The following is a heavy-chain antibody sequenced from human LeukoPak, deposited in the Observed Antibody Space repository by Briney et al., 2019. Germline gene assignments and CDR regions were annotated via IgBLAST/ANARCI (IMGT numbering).Heavy chain of an antibody. V-gene: IGHV3-23*01. CDR2: ISGSGGST. J-gene: IGHJ4*02. D-gene: IGHD1-26*01. CDR3: ARTPSGTYDY. CDR1: GFTFSSYA. Sequence: GGSLRLSCAASGFTFSSYAMSWVRQAPGKGLEWVSAISGSGGSTYYADSVKGRFTISRDNSKTTLFLQMNSLRAEDTAVYYCARTPSGTYDYWGQGTLVTVSS.